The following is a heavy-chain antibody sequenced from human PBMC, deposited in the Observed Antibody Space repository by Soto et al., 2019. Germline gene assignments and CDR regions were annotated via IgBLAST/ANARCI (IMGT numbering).Heavy chain of an antibody. J-gene: IGHJ4*02. CDR2: IYYTGRT. CDR3: ARDRSNSPDYFDF. D-gene: IGHD6-6*01. CDR1: GDSISCDDYY. Sequence: QIQLQESGPGLVKPSQTLSLTCTVSGDSISCDDYYWTWIRQPPGKGLEWIGYIYYTGRTSYNPSLNSRLTISIETSKNQFSLKLNSASAADTAVYYCARDRSNSPDYFDFWGQGTLVTVSS. V-gene: IGHV4-30-4*01.